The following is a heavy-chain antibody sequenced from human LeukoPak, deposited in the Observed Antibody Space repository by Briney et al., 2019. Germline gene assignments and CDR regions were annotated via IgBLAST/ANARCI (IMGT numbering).Heavy chain of an antibody. CDR3: AKEGFRIHYGMDV. V-gene: IGHV3-30*02. D-gene: IGHD3-10*01. Sequence: GGSLRLSCAASGFTFSSYGMHWVRQAPGKGLEWVAFIRYDGSNKYYADSVKGRFTISRDNSKNTLYLQMNSLRAEDTAVYYCAKEGFRIHYGMDVWGQGTTVTVFS. CDR2: IRYDGSNK. J-gene: IGHJ6*02. CDR1: GFTFSSYG.